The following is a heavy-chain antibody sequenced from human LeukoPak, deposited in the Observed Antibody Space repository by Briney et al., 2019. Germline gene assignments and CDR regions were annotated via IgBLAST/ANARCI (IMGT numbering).Heavy chain of an antibody. CDR3: ARDTADSYYYGMDV. CDR2: IYYSGST. V-gene: IGHV4-59*01. Sequence: KASETLSLTCTVSGGSISSYYWSWIRQPPGKGLEWIGYIYYSGSTNYNPSLKSRVTISVDTSKNQFSLKLSSVTAADTAVYYCARDTADSYYYGMDVWGQGTTVTVSS. J-gene: IGHJ6*02. D-gene: IGHD2-21*02. CDR1: GGSISSYY.